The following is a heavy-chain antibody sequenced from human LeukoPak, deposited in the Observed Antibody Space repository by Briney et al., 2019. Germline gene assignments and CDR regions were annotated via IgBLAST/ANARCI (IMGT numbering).Heavy chain of an antibody. J-gene: IGHJ2*01. CDR3: ARGPNPGGTLIYWYFDL. D-gene: IGHD4-23*01. V-gene: IGHV1-69*01. CDR2: IIPIFGTA. Sequence: GASVKVSCKASGGTFSSYAISWVRQAPGQGLEWMGGIIPIFGTANYAQKFQGRVTITADESTSTAYMELSSLRSEDTAVYYCARGPNPGGTLIYWYFDLWGRGTLVTVSS. CDR1: GGTFSSYA.